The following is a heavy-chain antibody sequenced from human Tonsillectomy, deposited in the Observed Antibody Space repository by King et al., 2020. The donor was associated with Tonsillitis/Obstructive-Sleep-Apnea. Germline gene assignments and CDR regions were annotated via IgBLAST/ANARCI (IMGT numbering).Heavy chain of an antibody. Sequence: QLQESGPGLVKPSETLSLTCTVSGGSISSSSFYWGWIRQPPGEGLEWIGCIYYSGSTYYNPSLKSRVTISVDTSKNQFSLKLTSVTAADTAIYYCAKNPYWRGPCDPWGQGTLVTVPS. D-gene: IGHD2-8*02. V-gene: IGHV4-39*01. CDR2: IYYSGST. J-gene: IGHJ5*02. CDR1: GGSISSSSFY. CDR3: AKNPYWRGPCDP.